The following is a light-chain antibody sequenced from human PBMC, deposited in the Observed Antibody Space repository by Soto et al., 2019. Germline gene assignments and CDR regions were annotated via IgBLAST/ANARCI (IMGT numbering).Light chain of an antibody. J-gene: IGKJ2*01. CDR2: SAS. CDR3: QQGRNWPLP. V-gene: IGKV3-15*01. CDR1: QSISTE. Sequence: EIVMTQSPATLSVSPGERATLSCRASQSISTELAWYQQNPGQPPRLLIYSASTRATGVPARFTGSGSGSEFALTISGLRSEDFAVYYCQQGRNWPLPFGQGTRLEI.